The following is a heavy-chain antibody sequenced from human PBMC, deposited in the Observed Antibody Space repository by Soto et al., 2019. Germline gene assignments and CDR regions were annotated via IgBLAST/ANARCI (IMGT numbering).Heavy chain of an antibody. Sequence: QVQLVQSGAEVKKPESSVKVSCKAPGGTFSTYAICWVRQAPGQGLEWMGGIIPMFGTANYAQRFQDRVTITAAESTNTVYMELSSLRSEDTAVYFCASGIQLWLRRINNGYSGWGQGTLVTVSS. D-gene: IGHD5-18*01. CDR2: IIPMFGTA. CDR1: GGTFSTYA. V-gene: IGHV1-69*12. J-gene: IGHJ4*02. CDR3: ASGIQLWLRRINNGYSG.